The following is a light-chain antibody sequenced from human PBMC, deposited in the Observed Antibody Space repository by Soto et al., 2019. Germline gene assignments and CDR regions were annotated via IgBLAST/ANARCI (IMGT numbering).Light chain of an antibody. J-gene: IGLJ3*02. Sequence: QSVLTQPTSVSGSPGQSITVSCTGTSSDVGAYNYVSWYQQHPGNAPKLMIYEVSNRPSGVSNRFSGSKSGNTASLTISGLQPEDEADYYCSSYTTSSTLVFGGGTQLTVL. V-gene: IGLV2-14*01. CDR2: EVS. CDR3: SSYTTSSTLV. CDR1: SSDVGAYNY.